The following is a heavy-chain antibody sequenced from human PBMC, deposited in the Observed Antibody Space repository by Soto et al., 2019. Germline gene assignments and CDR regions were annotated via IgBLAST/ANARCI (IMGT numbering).Heavy chain of an antibody. CDR3: ARQIYDSDTGPNFQYYFDS. CDR1: GYSFAGYW. Sequence: PGESLKISCKGSGYSFAGYWITWVRQKPGKGLEWMGRIDPSDSQTYYSPSFRGHVTISATKSITTVFLQWSSLRASDTAMYYCARQIYDSDTGPNFQYYFDSWGQGTPVAVSS. J-gene: IGHJ4*02. D-gene: IGHD3-22*01. V-gene: IGHV5-10-1*01. CDR2: IDPSDSQT.